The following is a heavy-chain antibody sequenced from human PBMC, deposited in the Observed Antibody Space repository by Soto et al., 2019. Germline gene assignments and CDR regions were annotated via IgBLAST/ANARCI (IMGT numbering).Heavy chain of an antibody. CDR2: IIPIFDTS. CDR3: ARARYCSKTTCRGAFSDYYFGMDV. V-gene: IGHV1-69*01. D-gene: IGHD2-2*01. J-gene: IGHJ6*02. Sequence: QVQLVQSGAAVKKPGSSVTVSCKASGGTFSSYAINWVRRAPGQGLEWMGGIIPIFDTSNYAQKFQGRVTITADDPTSTAYMELSSLRSEDSAIYYCARARYCSKTTCRGAFSDYYFGMDVWGQGTTVTVSS. CDR1: GGTFSSYA.